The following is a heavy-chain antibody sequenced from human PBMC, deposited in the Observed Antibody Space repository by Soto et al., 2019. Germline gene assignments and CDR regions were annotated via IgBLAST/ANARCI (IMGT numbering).Heavy chain of an antibody. CDR2: ISYSGYT. V-gene: IGHV4-59*08. CDR1: GGSLTSYF. D-gene: IGHD3-3*01. Sequence: QVQLQESGPGRVKPSETLSLNCSVSGGSLTSYFWSWIRQPPGKGLEWLGYISYSGYTNYNPSLKSRVTISRDTSKNQFSLRLTSVTAADTAVYYSARRWSGIDYWGQGTLVTVSS. J-gene: IGHJ4*02. CDR3: ARRWSGIDY.